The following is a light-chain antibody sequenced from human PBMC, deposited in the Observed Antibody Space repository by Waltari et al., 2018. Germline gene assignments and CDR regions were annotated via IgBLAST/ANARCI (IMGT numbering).Light chain of an antibody. CDR1: NIGSKS. CDR3: QVWDNYADLVI. V-gene: IGLV3-21*02. CDR2: DDD. Sequence: SSVLTQPPSVSVAPGQPATITCGGHNIGSKSVHWYQQKPGQAPVLVVYDDDVRPPGIPERISGSNSANTASLTINRVEVGDEAAYFCQVWDNYADLVIFGGGTKLTVL. J-gene: IGLJ2*01.